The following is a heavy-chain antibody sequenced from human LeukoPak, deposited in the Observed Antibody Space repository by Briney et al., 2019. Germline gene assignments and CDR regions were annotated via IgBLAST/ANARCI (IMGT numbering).Heavy chain of an antibody. J-gene: IGHJ3*02. Sequence: ASVKVSCKASGYTFTSYDINRVRQATGQGLEWMGWMNPNSGNTGYAQKFQGRVTITRNTSISTAYMELSSLRSEGTAVYYCARGLHSSGGGAFDIWGQGTMVTVSS. CDR2: MNPNSGNT. D-gene: IGHD6-19*01. CDR3: ARGLHSSGGGAFDI. V-gene: IGHV1-8*03. CDR1: GYTFTSYD.